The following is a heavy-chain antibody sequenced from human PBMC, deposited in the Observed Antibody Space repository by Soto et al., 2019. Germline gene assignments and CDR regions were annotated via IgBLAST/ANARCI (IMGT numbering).Heavy chain of an antibody. Sequence: QVQLVQSGAEVKEPGASVTVSCRASGDRFTDYYMHWVRQAPGQGLEWMGWINPNSGVTKYAQKFQGGVTMTRDTSIRTVYMQLSRLGFDGTAIYYCARESGGATATLDYYYFYMDVWGTGTTVTVSS. J-gene: IGHJ6*03. CDR2: INPNSGVT. CDR1: GDRFTDYY. V-gene: IGHV1-2*02. D-gene: IGHD5-12*01. CDR3: ARESGGATATLDYYYFYMDV.